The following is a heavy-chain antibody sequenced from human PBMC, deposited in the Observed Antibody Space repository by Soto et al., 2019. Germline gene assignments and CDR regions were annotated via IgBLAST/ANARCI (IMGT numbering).Heavy chain of an antibody. V-gene: IGHV4-61*01. CDR1: GGSVSSGSYY. Sequence: PSETLSLTCTVSGGSVSSGSYYWSWIRQPPGKGLEWIGYIYYSGSTNYNPSLKSRVTISVDTSKNQFSLKLSSVTAADTAVYYCARGPEYSSSWYFYYGMDVWGQGTTVTVS. CDR3: ARGPEYSSSWYFYYGMDV. J-gene: IGHJ6*02. D-gene: IGHD6-13*01. CDR2: IYYSGST.